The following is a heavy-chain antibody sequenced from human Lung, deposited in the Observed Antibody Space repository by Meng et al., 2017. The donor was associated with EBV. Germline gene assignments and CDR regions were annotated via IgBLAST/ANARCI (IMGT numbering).Heavy chain of an antibody. D-gene: IGHD6-19*01. Sequence: VQLVQSGSELKKPGASVRVSCNASGYTFTSYAINWVRPAPGQGLEWMGWINTNTGNPTYAQGFTGRFVFSLDTSVSTAYLQISSLKAEDTAVYYCGTLKYTSGFYGPAYWGQGALVTVSS. CDR3: GTLKYTSGFYGPAY. J-gene: IGHJ4*02. CDR1: GYTFTSYA. CDR2: INTNTGNP. V-gene: IGHV7-4-1*02.